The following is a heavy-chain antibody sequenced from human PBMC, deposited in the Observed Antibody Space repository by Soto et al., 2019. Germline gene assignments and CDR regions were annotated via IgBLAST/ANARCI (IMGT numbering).Heavy chain of an antibody. CDR2: IITILGTA. Sequence: GVSVKVFGKASGGPFSSYAMSSVRRAAQQGLEWMGGIITILGTANYSDKLQGRVTITADQSTSTAYTELRSLRSEDTALYYCAEPGRPYLDNYGMDGWGRGTTVTVSS. CDR1: GGPFSSYA. V-gene: IGHV1-69*13. J-gene: IGHJ6*01. CDR3: AEPGRPYLDNYGMDG. D-gene: IGHD3-9*01.